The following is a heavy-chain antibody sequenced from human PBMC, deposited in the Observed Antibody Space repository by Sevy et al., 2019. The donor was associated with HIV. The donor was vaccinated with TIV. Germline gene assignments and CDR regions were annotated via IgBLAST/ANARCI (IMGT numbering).Heavy chain of an antibody. D-gene: IGHD7-27*01. V-gene: IGHV4-4*07. CDR1: GGSISSYY. CDR3: ASLGMGGVDY. J-gene: IGHJ4*02. Sequence: SETLSLTCTVSGGSISSYYWSWIRQPAGKGLEWIGRIYTSGSTNYNPSLRSRVTMSVDTSKDQLSLKLSSVTAADTAVYYWASLGMGGVDYWGQGALVTVSS. CDR2: IYTSGST.